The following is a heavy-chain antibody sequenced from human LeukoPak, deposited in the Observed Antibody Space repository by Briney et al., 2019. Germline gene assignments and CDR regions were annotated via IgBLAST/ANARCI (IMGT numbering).Heavy chain of an antibody. CDR3: ARDIKPWSVYSGFDY. J-gene: IGHJ4*02. CDR1: GDSVSTNSAT. V-gene: IGHV6-1*01. CDR2: TYYTSKWCN. D-gene: IGHD3-3*01. Sequence: SQTLSLTCAISGDSVSTNSATWNWIRQSPSRGLEWLGRTYYTSKWCNDYAVPVKSRITINPDTSKNQISLQLNSVTPEDTAVYYCARDIKPWSVYSGFDYWGQGTLVTVSS.